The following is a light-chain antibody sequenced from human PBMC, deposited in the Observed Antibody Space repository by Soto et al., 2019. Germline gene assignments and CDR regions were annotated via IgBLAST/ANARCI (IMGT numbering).Light chain of an antibody. CDR3: SSYTSGSTLYV. V-gene: IGLV2-14*03. CDR1: STDVGAFNY. Sequence: QSVLTQPASVSGSPGQSITIYCTGTSTDVGAFNYVSWYQQHPGKAPKFIIYDVSHRPAGVSSRFSGSKSGNTASLTISGLQPDDEADYYCSSYTSGSTLYVFGTGTKVTVL. CDR2: DVS. J-gene: IGLJ1*01.